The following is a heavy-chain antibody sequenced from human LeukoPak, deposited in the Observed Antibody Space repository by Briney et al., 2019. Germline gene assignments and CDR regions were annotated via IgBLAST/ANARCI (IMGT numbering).Heavy chain of an antibody. CDR3: AREQWLSPSGAFEI. CDR1: GGSIRSHY. D-gene: IGHD6-19*01. V-gene: IGHV4-59*11. Sequence: SETLSLTCTVSGGSIRSHYWNWVRQPPGKGLEWIGYMYYSGSTNYNPSLKSRVTISVDTSKNQFSLRLTSVTAADTAVYYCAREQWLSPSGAFEIWGQGTVVTVSS. CDR2: MYYSGST. J-gene: IGHJ3*02.